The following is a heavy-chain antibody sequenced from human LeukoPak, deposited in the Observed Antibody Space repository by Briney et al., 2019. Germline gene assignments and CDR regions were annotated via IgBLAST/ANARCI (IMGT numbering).Heavy chain of an antibody. Sequence: ASVKVSCKASGGTFSSYAISWVRQAPGQGLEWMGGIIPIFGTANYAQKFQGRVTITADESTSTAYMELSSLRSEDTAVYYCARWGPVPAAIPVYGRRYWFDPWGQGTLVTVSS. J-gene: IGHJ5*02. CDR2: IIPIFGTA. V-gene: IGHV1-69*13. CDR1: GGTFSSYA. D-gene: IGHD2-2*02. CDR3: ARWGPVPAAIPVYGRRYWFDP.